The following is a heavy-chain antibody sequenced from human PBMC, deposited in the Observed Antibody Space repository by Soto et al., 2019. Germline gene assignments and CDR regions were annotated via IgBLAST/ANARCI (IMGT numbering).Heavy chain of an antibody. CDR1: GFTFSSYW. D-gene: IGHD6-19*01. J-gene: IGHJ6*02. CDR3: ARDMASIAVAGRRNYYYYGMDV. CDR2: INSDGSST. Sequence: PGGSLRLSCAASGFTFSSYWMHWVRQAPGKGLVWVSRINSDGSSTSYADSVKGQFTISRDNAKNTLYLQMNSLRAEDTAVYYCARDMASIAVAGRRNYYYYGMDVWGQGTTVTVSS. V-gene: IGHV3-74*01.